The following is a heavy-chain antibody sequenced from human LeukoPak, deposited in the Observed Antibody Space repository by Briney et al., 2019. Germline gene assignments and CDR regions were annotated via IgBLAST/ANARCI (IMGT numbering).Heavy chain of an antibody. Sequence: KASETLSLTCTVSGGSVSGYYWSWIRQPPGKGLQWIGYIHYSGSTNYNPSLKSRLTISVDTSKNQFSLKLTSVTAADTAVYYCARGPRSGTQYSWFDPWGQGTLVTVSS. V-gene: IGHV4-59*02. CDR2: IHYSGST. CDR1: GGSVSGYY. D-gene: IGHD3-10*01. CDR3: ARGPRSGTQYSWFDP. J-gene: IGHJ5*02.